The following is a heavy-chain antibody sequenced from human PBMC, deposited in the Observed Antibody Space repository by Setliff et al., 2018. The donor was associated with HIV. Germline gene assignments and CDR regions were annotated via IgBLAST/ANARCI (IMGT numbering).Heavy chain of an antibody. CDR1: GFTINNHH. V-gene: IGHV3-66*01. D-gene: IGHD6-19*01. Sequence: PGGSLRLSCAASGFTINNHHMAWVRQAPGQGLEWVSALYNDGSTYYPDSVKGRFTISRDNSKNTLSLQMNRLRADDTAVYFCARDPRGAVAAPDNYFDYWGQGTLVTVSS. J-gene: IGHJ4*02. CDR3: ARDPRGAVAAPDNYFDY. CDR2: LYNDGST.